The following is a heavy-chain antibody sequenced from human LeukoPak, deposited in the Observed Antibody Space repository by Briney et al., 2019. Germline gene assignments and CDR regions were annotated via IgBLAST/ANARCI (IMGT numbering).Heavy chain of an antibody. D-gene: IGHD3-10*01. V-gene: IGHV3-74*01. CDR2: MNSDRSST. J-gene: IGHJ4*02. CDR1: GFIFSSYW. CDR3: ARCRKRITMVRGVSENKYYFDY. Sequence: GGSLRLSCAASGFIFSSYWMHWVRQAPGKGLVWVSRMNSDRSSTSYADSVKGRFTVSRDNAKNTLYLQMNSLRAEDTAVYYCARCRKRITMVRGVSENKYYFDYWGQGTLVTVSS.